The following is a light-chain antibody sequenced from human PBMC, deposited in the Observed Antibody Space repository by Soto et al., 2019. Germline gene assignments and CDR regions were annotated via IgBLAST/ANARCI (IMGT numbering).Light chain of an antibody. CDR3: SSYTGGNTYWI. Sequence: QSALTQPRSVSGSPGQSVTISCTGTASDVGGYSYVSWYQQHPGKVPKLIIYDVSKWPSGVPDRFSGSKSGNTASLTISGLQADDEADYHCSSYTGGNTYWIFGGGTKLTVL. J-gene: IGLJ3*02. CDR2: DVS. CDR1: ASDVGGYSY. V-gene: IGLV2-11*01.